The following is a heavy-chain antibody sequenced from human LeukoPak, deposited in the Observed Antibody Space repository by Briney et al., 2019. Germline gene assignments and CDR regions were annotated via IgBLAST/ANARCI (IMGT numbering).Heavy chain of an antibody. CDR1: GYTFTSYW. V-gene: IGHV5-51*01. J-gene: IGHJ4*02. CDR3: ARRSYYDSSGYFDY. D-gene: IGHD3-22*01. CDR2: IYPDDSDT. Sequence: GESLKISCKGSGYTFTSYWIGWVRQMPGKGLEWMGIIYPDDSDTRYSPSFQGQVTISADKSISTAYLQWSSLKASDTAMYYCARRSYYDSSGYFDYWGQGTLVTVSS.